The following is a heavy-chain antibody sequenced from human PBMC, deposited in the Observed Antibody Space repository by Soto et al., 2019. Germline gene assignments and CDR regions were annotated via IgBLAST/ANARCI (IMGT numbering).Heavy chain of an antibody. J-gene: IGHJ4*02. CDR2: ISSSGSTI. CDR3: ARGQYSSGGGYFDY. Sequence: EVQLVESGGGLVQPGGSLRLSCAASGFTFSSYEMNWVRQAPGKGLEWVSYISSSGSTIYYADSVKGRLTISRDNAKNSLYLQMTSRRAEDTAVYYCARGQYSSGGGYFDYWGQETLVTVSS. CDR1: GFTFSSYE. D-gene: IGHD6-19*01. V-gene: IGHV3-48*03.